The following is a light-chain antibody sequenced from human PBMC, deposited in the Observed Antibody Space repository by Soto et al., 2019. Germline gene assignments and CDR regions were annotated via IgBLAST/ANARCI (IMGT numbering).Light chain of an antibody. CDR1: SSDIGGADY. Sequence: QSALTQPPSASGSPGQSVTISCTGTSSDIGGADYVSWFQQRPGKAPKLLTYEVSKRPSGVPDRFSASKSGNTASLTVSGLQADDEADYYCSSYAGSNNPYVFGTGTKVIV. CDR2: EVS. CDR3: SSYAGSNNPYV. V-gene: IGLV2-8*01. J-gene: IGLJ1*01.